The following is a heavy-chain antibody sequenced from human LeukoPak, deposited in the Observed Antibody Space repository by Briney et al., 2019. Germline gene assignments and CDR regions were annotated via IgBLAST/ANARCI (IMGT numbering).Heavy chain of an antibody. CDR2: ISSSDNTI. J-gene: IGHJ5*02. D-gene: IGHD5-24*01. Sequence: PGGSLRLSCAASGFTFSDCYMSWIRQAPGKGLEWVSSISSSDNTIYYTDSVKGRFAISRDNAKNSLYLQMKSLRAEDTAVYYCARGFYTYDQWGQGTLVTVSS. CDR1: GFTFSDCY. V-gene: IGHV3-11*04. CDR3: ARGFYTYDQ.